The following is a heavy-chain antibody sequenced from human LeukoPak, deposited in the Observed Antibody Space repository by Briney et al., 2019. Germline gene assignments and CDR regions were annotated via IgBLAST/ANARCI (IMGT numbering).Heavy chain of an antibody. J-gene: IGHJ3*02. V-gene: IGHV5-51*01. Sequence: GESLKISCKGSGYSFTSYWIGWVRQMPGKGLEWMGIIYPGDSDTRYSPSFQGQVTISADKSISTAYLQWSSLKASDTAMYYCARTLYSSSWYSHSGAFDIWGQGTMVTVSS. CDR3: ARTLYSSSWYSHSGAFDI. CDR1: GYSFTSYW. D-gene: IGHD6-13*01. CDR2: IYPGDSDT.